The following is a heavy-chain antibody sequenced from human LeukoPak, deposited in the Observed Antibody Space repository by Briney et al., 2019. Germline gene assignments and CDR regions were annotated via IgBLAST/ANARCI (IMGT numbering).Heavy chain of an antibody. J-gene: IGHJ4*02. CDR3: ANSHQDAPYYFDY. CDR2: ISWNSGSI. CDR1: GFTFDDYA. D-gene: IGHD2-2*01. V-gene: IGHV3-9*01. Sequence: GRSLRLSCAPSGFTFDDYAMHWVRQAPGEGLEWVSGISWNSGSIGYADSVNGRFTISRDNAKNSLYLQMNSLRAEDTALYYCANSHQDAPYYFDYWGQGTLVTVSS.